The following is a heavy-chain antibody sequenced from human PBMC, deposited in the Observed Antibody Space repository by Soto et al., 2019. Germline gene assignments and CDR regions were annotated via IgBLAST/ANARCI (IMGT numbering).Heavy chain of an antibody. CDR2: IYYSGST. V-gene: IGHV4-30-4*01. D-gene: IGHD4-17*01. Sequence: QVQLQESGPGLVKPSQTLSLTCTVSGGSISSGDYYWSWIRQPPGKGLEWIGYIYYSGSTYYNPSLKSRVTISVDTSKNQFSLKLSSVTAADTAVYYCARVRGYGDYGNWYFDLWGRGTLVTVSS. CDR1: GGSISSGDYY. J-gene: IGHJ2*01. CDR3: ARVRGYGDYGNWYFDL.